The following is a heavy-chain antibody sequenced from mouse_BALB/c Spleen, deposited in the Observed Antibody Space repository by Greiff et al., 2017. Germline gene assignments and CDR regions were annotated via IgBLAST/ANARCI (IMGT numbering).Heavy chain of an antibody. Sequence: LQQPGAELVKPGASVKMSCKASGYTFTSYTMHWVQQTPGQGLEWIGAIYPGNGDTSYNQKFKGKATLTADKSSSTAYMQLSSLTSEDSAVCYCGRTLDGTAFAYWGQGTLVTVSA. J-gene: IGHJ3*01. CDR3: GRTLDGTAFAY. V-gene: IGHV1-12*01. CDR2: IYPGNGDT. D-gene: IGHD2-1*01. CDR1: GYTFTSYT.